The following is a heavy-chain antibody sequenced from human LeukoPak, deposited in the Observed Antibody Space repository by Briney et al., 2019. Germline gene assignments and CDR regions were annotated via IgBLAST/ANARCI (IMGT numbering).Heavy chain of an antibody. J-gene: IGHJ4*02. CDR3: ARHLYESRGQTSFDY. CDR2: ISYSGST. D-gene: IGHD3-22*01. Sequence: SETLSLTCTVSGGSISRNYWSWIRQPPGKGLEWIGYISYSGSTNYNPSLKSRVTISVDTSKNQLSVKLSSVTAADTAMYYCARHLYESRGQTSFDYWGQGTLVTVSS. V-gene: IGHV4-59*08. CDR1: GGSISRNY.